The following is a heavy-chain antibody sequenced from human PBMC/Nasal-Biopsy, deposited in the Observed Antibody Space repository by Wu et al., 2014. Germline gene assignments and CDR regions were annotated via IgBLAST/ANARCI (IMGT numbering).Heavy chain of an antibody. D-gene: IGHD6-13*01. Sequence: TLSLTCTVAGGSISGYYWSWIRQPPGKGLEWIGCVSYSGSASYNPSLKSRVTMSIDTSKKQFSLNLSSVTAADTAVYYCARRVGIVAPGRAYYGVDVWGQGTTVTVSS. CDR2: VSYSGSA. CDR3: ARRVGIVAPGRAYYGVDV. CDR1: GGSISGYY. J-gene: IGHJ6*02. V-gene: IGHV4-59*04.